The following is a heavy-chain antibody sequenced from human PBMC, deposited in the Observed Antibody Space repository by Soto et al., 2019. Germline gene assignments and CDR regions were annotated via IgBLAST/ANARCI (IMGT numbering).Heavy chain of an antibody. V-gene: IGHV1-2*02. J-gene: IGHJ3*02. CDR2: INPATGAA. D-gene: IGHD3-3*01. CDR3: ARGGGVGVAGSAAFDM. CDR1: GYPVTAYY. Sequence: QLHLVQSGAVVKKPGASVTVSCSASGYPVTAYYMHWVRQAPGRGLEWLGGINPATGAAKYTQTFQGGANMTRETSRSTVFMEPGGLTSEDTAGFYCARGGGVGVAGSAAFDMWGQGTLVTVSS.